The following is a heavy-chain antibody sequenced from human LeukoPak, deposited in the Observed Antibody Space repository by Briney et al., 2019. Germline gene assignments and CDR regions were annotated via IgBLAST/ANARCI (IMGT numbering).Heavy chain of an antibody. V-gene: IGHV3-74*01. Sequence: GGSLRLSCAASGNYWMHWVRQAPGKGLVWVSHINSDGSWTSYADSVKGRYTISKDNAKNTVYLQMNNLRAEDTAVYYCVSFYETYWGRGTLVTVSS. CDR3: VSFYETY. CDR1: GNYW. CDR2: INSDGSWT. D-gene: IGHD2-2*01. J-gene: IGHJ4*02.